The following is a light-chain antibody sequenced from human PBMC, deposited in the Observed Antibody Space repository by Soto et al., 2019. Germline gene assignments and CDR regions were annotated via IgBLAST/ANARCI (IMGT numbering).Light chain of an antibody. CDR3: QHYDSLPIT. Sequence: ERVMTQSPVTLSVSPGESVTLSCRASQSVGSNLVWYQQKVGQAPRLVIYGVSTRATGIPARFSGSWSGRQFTLTISRLEPEDVAVVYCQHYDSLPITFGQGIRLEIK. CDR2: GVS. J-gene: IGKJ5*01. CDR1: QSVGSN. V-gene: IGKV3-15*01.